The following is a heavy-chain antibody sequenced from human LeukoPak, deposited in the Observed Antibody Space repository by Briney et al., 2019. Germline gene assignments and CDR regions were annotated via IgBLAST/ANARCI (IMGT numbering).Heavy chain of an antibody. Sequence: GGSLRLSCAASGFTVSSNYMSWVRQAPGKGLEWVSVIYSGGSTYYADSVKGRFTISRDNSKNTLYLQMNNLRAEDTAVYYCARVYKWLVLTFYYYYMDVWGKGTTVTVSS. J-gene: IGHJ6*03. CDR2: IYSGGST. D-gene: IGHD6-19*01. CDR3: ARVYKWLVLTFYYYYMDV. CDR1: GFTVSSNY. V-gene: IGHV3-53*01.